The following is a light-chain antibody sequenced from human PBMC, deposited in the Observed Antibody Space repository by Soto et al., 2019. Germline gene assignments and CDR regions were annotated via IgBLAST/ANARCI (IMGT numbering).Light chain of an antibody. CDR1: QSVSSSY. V-gene: IGKV3-20*01. CDR2: AAS. Sequence: EIVLTQSPGTLSLSPGERATLSCRASQSVSSSYLAWYQQKPGQAPRLLIYAASSRATGIPDRFSGSGSGTDFTLTISRLEPEDFAAYYCQQYDNSPQVTFGQGTRLEIK. CDR3: QQYDNSPQVT. J-gene: IGKJ5*01.